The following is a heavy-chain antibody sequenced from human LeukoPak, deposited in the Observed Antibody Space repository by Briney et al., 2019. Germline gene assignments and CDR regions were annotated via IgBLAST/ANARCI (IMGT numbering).Heavy chain of an antibody. D-gene: IGHD6-13*01. J-gene: IGHJ6*02. V-gene: IGHV1-2*02. CDR2: INLNSGGT. Sequence: GASVKVSCKASGYTFTGYFLHWVRQAPGQGLDWMGWINLNSGGTNYAQRFQGRVTMTRDTSISTAYMELSRLRSNDTAMYYCARAAGETNYYFYYTMDVWGQGTTVTVSS. CDR3: ARAAGETNYYFYYTMDV. CDR1: GYTFTGYF.